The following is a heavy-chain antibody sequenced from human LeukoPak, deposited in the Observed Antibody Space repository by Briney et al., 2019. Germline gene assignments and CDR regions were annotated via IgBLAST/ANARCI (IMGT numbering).Heavy chain of an antibody. J-gene: IGHJ4*02. CDR1: GASISSTYW. V-gene: IGHV4-4*02. D-gene: IGHD5-24*01. CDR3: ATRATDGPL. CDR2: IHDSGST. Sequence: SETLSLTCAVSGASISSTYWSTWVRPPPGKGLEWIGEIHDSGSTNYNPSLKSRVTISVDKSKKQFSLNLTSVTAADTAVYYCATRATDGPLWGQGTLVTVSS.